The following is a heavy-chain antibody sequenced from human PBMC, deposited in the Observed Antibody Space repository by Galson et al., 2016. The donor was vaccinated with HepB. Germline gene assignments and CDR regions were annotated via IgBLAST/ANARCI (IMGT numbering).Heavy chain of an antibody. CDR3: TSSRENYKLFDY. CDR1: GFIFSDHY. Sequence: SLRLSCAASGFIFSDHYMDWVRQAPGKGLEWVGRTRNRDKSYTTEYAPSVKGRFIISRDASKKSLFLQMNSLRTEDTAVYYCTSSRENYKLFDYWGPGTLVTVAS. V-gene: IGHV3-72*01. J-gene: IGHJ4*02. CDR2: TRNRDKSYTT. D-gene: IGHD5-24*01.